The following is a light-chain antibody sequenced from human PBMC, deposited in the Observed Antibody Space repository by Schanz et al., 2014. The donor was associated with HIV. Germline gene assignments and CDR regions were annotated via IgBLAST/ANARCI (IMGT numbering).Light chain of an antibody. CDR2: DVS. J-gene: IGLJ1*01. V-gene: IGLV2-14*03. CDR1: SGDVGSYNY. CDR3: SSYTSSSTYG. Sequence: QSVLTQPASVSGSPGQSISISCTGTSGDVGSYNYVSWYQQHPGKAPKLMIYDVSNRPSGVSNRFSGSKSYNTASLTISGLQAEDEADYYCSSYTSSSTYGFGTGTKRTVL.